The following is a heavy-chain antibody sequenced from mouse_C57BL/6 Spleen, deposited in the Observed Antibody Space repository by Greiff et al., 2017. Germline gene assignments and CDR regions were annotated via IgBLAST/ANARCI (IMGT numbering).Heavy chain of an antibody. CDR2: IDPSDSYP. CDR3: ARSSPDYAMDY. D-gene: IGHD6-2*01. V-gene: IGHV1-59*01. Sequence: VQLQQPGAELVRPGTSVKLSCKASGYTFTSYWMHWVKQRPGQGLEWIGVIDPSDSYPNYNQKFKGKATLTVDKSSSTAYMQLSSLKSEDSAVYYCARSSPDYAMDYWGQGTSVTVSS. J-gene: IGHJ4*01. CDR1: GYTFTSYW.